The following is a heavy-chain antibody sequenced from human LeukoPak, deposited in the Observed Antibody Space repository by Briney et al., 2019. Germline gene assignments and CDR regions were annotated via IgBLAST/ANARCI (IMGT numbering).Heavy chain of an antibody. CDR2: ISSNGGST. CDR3: VKDPPYSSSWYFQY. Sequence: GGSLRLSCSASGFTFSSYAMHWVRQARGKGLEYVSAISSNGGSTYYADSVKGRFTISRDNSKNTLYLQMSSLRAEDTAVYYCVKDPPYSSSWYFQYWGQGTLVTVSS. D-gene: IGHD6-13*01. V-gene: IGHV3-64D*06. J-gene: IGHJ1*01. CDR1: GFTFSSYA.